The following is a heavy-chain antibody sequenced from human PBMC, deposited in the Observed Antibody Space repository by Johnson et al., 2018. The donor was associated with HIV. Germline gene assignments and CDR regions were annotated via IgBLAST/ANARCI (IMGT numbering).Heavy chain of an antibody. V-gene: IGHV3-30*03. CDR1: GFTFSSYG. CDR2: ISYDGSNK. J-gene: IGHJ3*02. Sequence: QVQLVESGGGVVQPGRSLRLSCAASGFTFSSYGMHWVRQAPGKGLEWVAVISYDGSNKYYADSVKGRFTISRDNSKNSLYLQMNSLRAEDTAVYYCARANGQLGGAFDIWGQGTMVTVSS. D-gene: IGHD6-6*01. CDR3: ARANGQLGGAFDI.